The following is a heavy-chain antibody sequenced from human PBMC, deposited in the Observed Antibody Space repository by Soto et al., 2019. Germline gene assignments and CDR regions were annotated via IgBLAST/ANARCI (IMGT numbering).Heavy chain of an antibody. Sequence: GGSLRLSCAASGFTFSDHYMDWVRQAPGKGLEWVGRTRNKANSYTTEYAASVKGRFTISRDDSKNSLYLQMNSLKTEDTAVYYCASCVRRAYYYYGMDVWGQGTTVTVSS. CDR1: GFTFSDHY. J-gene: IGHJ6*02. V-gene: IGHV3-72*01. D-gene: IGHD3-10*01. CDR3: ASCVRRAYYYYGMDV. CDR2: TRNKANSYTT.